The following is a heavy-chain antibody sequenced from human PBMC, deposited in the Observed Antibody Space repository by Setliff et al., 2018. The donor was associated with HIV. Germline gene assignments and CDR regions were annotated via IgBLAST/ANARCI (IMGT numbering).Heavy chain of an antibody. CDR2: INGGSGKI. D-gene: IGHD1-26*01. CDR3: ARSQWEVPILSWFDP. CDR1: GYTFTSCF. J-gene: IGHJ5*02. V-gene: IGHV1-3*01. Sequence: ASVKVSCKASGYTFTSCFMHWVRQAPGQRLEWMGCINGGSGKIEYSQKFQNRVTITRDTSASTDYLEVSSLNHEDTALYFCARSQWEVPILSWFDPWGQGTSVTVSS.